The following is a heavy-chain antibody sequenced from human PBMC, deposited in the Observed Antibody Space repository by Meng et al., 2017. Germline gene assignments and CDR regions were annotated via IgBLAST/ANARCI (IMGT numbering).Heavy chain of an antibody. J-gene: IGHJ4*02. CDR2: INSDGSST. Sequence: GGSLRLSCAASGFTFSSYWMHWVRQAPGKGLVWVSRINSDGSSTSYADSVKGRFTISRDNAKNTLYLQMNSLRAEDTAVYYCARGKRYYYDSSGYYPDYWGQGTRVTVSS. D-gene: IGHD3-22*01. V-gene: IGHV3-74*01. CDR3: ARGKRYYYDSSGYYPDY. CDR1: GFTFSSYW.